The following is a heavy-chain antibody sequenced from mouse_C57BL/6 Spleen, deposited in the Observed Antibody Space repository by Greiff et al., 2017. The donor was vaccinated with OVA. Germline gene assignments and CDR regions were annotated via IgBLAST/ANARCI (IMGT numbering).Heavy chain of an antibody. CDR1: GFTFSSYA. V-gene: IGHV5-9-1*02. CDR3: TRGLRTGYFDV. CDR2: ISSGGDYI. Sequence: EVKVVESGEGLVKPGGSLKLSCAASGFTFSSYAMSWVRQTPEKRLEWVAYISSGGDYIYYADTVKGRFTISRDNARNTLYLQMSSLKSEDTAMYYCTRGLRTGYFDVWGTGTTVTVSS. J-gene: IGHJ1*03. D-gene: IGHD3-1*01.